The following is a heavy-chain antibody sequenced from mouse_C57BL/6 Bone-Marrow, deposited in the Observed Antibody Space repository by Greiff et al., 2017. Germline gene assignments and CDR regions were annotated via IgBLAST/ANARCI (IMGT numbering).Heavy chain of an antibody. CDR2: IYPGDGDT. D-gene: IGHD1-1*01. J-gene: IGHJ2*01. CDR3: ARSNYYCSSLDY. CDR1: GYAFSSYW. Sequence: QVHVKQSGAELVKPGASVKISCKASGYAFSSYWMNWVKQRPGKGLEWIGQIYPGDGDTNYNGKFKGKATLTADKSSSTAYMQLSSLTSEDSAVYFVARSNYYCSSLDYWGQGTTLTVSS. V-gene: IGHV1-80*01.